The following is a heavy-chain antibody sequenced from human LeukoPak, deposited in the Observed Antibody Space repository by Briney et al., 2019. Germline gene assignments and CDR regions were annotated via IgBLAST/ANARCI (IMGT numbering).Heavy chain of an antibody. CDR1: GYTFTDYY. CDR3: ARPRYYGSGTYYPYYFDY. D-gene: IGHD3-10*01. Sequence: ASVKVSCKASGYTFTDYYMHWVRQAPGQGLEWMGWINPRSGDTNYAERFQGRVTMTRDTSTSTAYMELSRLRSDDTAVYYCARPRYYGSGTYYPYYFDYWGQGTLVTVSS. CDR2: INPRSGDT. J-gene: IGHJ4*02. V-gene: IGHV1-2*02.